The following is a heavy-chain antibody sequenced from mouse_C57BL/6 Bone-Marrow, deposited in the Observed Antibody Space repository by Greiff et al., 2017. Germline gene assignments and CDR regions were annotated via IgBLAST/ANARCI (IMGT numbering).Heavy chain of an antibody. V-gene: IGHV1-80*01. D-gene: IGHD1-1*02. Sequence: VQLQQSGAELVKPGASVKISCKASGYAFSSYWMNWVKQRPGKGLEWIGQIYPGDGDTNYNGKFKGKATLTADKSSSTAYMQLSSLTSEDSAVYFCARPVVYYAMDYWGQGTSVTVSS. J-gene: IGHJ4*01. CDR2: IYPGDGDT. CDR1: GYAFSSYW. CDR3: ARPVVYYAMDY.